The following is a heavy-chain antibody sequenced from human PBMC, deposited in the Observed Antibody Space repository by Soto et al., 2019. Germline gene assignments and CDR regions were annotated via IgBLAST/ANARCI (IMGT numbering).Heavy chain of an antibody. J-gene: IGHJ4*02. Sequence: SETLSLTCTASGGSISSYYWSWIRQPPGKGLEWIGYIYYSGSTNYNPSLKSRVTISVDTSKNQFSLKLSSVTAADTAVYYCARATDLNPFDYWGQGTLVTVSS. CDR3: ARATDLNPFDY. CDR2: IYYSGST. CDR1: GGSISSYY. D-gene: IGHD2-21*02. V-gene: IGHV4-59*01.